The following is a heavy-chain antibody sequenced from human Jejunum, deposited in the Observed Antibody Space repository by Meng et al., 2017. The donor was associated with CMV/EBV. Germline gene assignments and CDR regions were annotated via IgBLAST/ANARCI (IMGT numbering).Heavy chain of an antibody. V-gene: IGHV1-2*02. CDR1: EYTFSDFY. CDR2: INPYTGDT. J-gene: IGHJ4*02. Sequence: KASEYTFSDFYVHWVRQAPEHGLEWMGYINPYTGDTNYAQEFQGRVTMTRDTSTNTAYMELTRLRSDDTALYYCAKDGGSYLDYYFDYWGQGTLVTVSS. CDR3: AKDGGSYLDYYFDY. D-gene: IGHD3-16*01.